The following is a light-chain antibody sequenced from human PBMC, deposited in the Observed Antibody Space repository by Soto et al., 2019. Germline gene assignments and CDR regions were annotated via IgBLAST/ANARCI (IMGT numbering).Light chain of an antibody. Sequence: QSVLTQPPSVSAAPGQKVSISCSGSSSNIGNNYVSWYQQVPGTPPKVIIYDNDARPSGIPDRFSGSKSCTSATLGITGLQTGDEADYYCGTWNSSLSSSYVFGTGTKVTVL. J-gene: IGLJ1*01. CDR3: GTWNSSLSSSYV. CDR2: DND. CDR1: SSNIGNNY. V-gene: IGLV1-51*01.